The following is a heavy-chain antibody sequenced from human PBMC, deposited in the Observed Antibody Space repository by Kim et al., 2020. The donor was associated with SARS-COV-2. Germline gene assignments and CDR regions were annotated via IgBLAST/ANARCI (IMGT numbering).Heavy chain of an antibody. J-gene: IGHJ6*02. CDR1: GGSLTSSFYY. CDR2: FSYNENT. CDR3: AREQSSGLYRRYGMDV. D-gene: IGHD6-19*01. V-gene: IGHV4-39*07. Sequence: SETLSLTCTVSGGSLTSSFYYWAWIRQPPGKGLEWIGSFSYNENTYYNPSLKSRVTMSVDTSQNQFSLRLASVTAADTAMYYCAREQSSGLYRRYGMDVWGQGTTVTVSS.